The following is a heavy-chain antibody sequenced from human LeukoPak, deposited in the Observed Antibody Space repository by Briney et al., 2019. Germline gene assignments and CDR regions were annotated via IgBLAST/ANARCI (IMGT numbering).Heavy chain of an antibody. CDR3: ARLMITHGMDV. J-gene: IGHJ6*02. Sequence: TSETLSLTCAVYGGSFSGYYWSWIRQPPGKGLEWIGEINHSGSTNYNPSLKSRVTISVDTSKNQFSLKLSSVTAADTAVYYCARLMITHGMDVWGQGTTVTVSS. CDR2: INHSGST. CDR1: GGSFSGYY. D-gene: IGHD3-16*01. V-gene: IGHV4-34*01.